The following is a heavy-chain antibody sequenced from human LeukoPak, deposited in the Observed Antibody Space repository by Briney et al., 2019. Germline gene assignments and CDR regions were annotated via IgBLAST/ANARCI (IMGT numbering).Heavy chain of an antibody. CDR3: ARELWSGVNDNSPHLDY. CDR2: INPNSGGT. J-gene: IGHJ4*02. Sequence: ASVKVSCKASGYTFTGYYIHWVRQAPGQGLEWMGWINPNSGGTTYAQKFQGRVTMTRDASITTTYIDLSRLTSDDTAVYYCARELWSGVNDNSPHLDYWGQGTLVTVSS. D-gene: IGHD3-3*01. CDR1: GYTFTGYY. V-gene: IGHV1-2*02.